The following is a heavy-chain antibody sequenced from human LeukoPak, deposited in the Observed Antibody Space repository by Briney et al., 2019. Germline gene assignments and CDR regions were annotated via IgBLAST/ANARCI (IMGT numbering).Heavy chain of an antibody. CDR1: GGSFSGYY. V-gene: IGHV4-34*01. D-gene: IGHD2-2*02. J-gene: IGHJ4*02. CDR2: INHSGST. CDR3: ARVDGGVVPAAISSPHFDY. Sequence: PSETLSLTCAVYGGSFSGYYWSWIRQPPGKGLEWIGEINHSGSTNYNPSLKSRVTISVDTSKNQFSLKLSPVTAADTAVYYCARVDGGVVPAAISSPHFDYWGQGTLDTVSS.